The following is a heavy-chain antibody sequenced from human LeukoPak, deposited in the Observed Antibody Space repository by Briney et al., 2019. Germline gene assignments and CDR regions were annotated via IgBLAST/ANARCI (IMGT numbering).Heavy chain of an antibody. CDR3: ARGGGLDV. Sequence: GGSLRLSCAASGFTFSSYWMNWARQAPGKGLEWVASINHNGNVNYYVDSVKGRFTISRDNAKNSLYLQMSNLRAEDTAVNFCARGGGLDVWGQGATVTVSS. CDR2: INHNGNVN. D-gene: IGHD3-16*01. CDR1: GFTFSSYW. V-gene: IGHV3-7*03. J-gene: IGHJ6*02.